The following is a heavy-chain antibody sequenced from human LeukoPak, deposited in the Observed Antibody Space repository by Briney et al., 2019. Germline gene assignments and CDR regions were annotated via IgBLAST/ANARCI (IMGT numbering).Heavy chain of an antibody. CDR2: ISSSGATI. V-gene: IGHV3-48*02. Sequence: GGSLRLPCAASGFTFSHHSMTWVRQAPGKGLEWISYISSSGATIYYADSVKGRFTVSRDNAETSLYLQMHGLRDEDTALYYCARDLYGDYVPDSWGQGTLVTVSS. D-gene: IGHD4-17*01. J-gene: IGHJ4*02. CDR3: ARDLYGDYVPDS. CDR1: GFTFSHHS.